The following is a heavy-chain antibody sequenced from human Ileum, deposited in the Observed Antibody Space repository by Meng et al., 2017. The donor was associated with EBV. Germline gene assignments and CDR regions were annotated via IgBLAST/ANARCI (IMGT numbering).Heavy chain of an antibody. CDR1: GGSISSSSYY. CDR2: VVYSGTT. J-gene: IGHJ4*02. CDR3: ARHHHSPTFDY. D-gene: IGHD1-14*01. V-gene: IGHV4-39*01. Sequence: QLQLQESGPGLAKPSETLSLTCTVSGGSISSSSYYWAWIRQPPGEGLEWIGSVVYSGTTYYTSSLKSRVSISVDTSKNQFSLKLSSVTAADTAVYYCARHHHSPTFDYWGQGTLVTVSS.